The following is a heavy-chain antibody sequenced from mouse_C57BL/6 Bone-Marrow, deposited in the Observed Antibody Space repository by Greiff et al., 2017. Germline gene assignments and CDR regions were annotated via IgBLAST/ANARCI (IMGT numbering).Heavy chain of an antibody. CDR2: INPYNGGT. CDR3: ARGVSSSFDY. CDR1: GYTFTDYY. V-gene: IGHV1-19*01. J-gene: IGHJ2*01. D-gene: IGHD1-1*01. Sequence: EVQLVESGPVLVKPGASVKMSCKASGYTFTDYYMNWVKQSHGKSLEWIGVINPYNGGTSYNQKFKGKATLTVDKSSSTAYMELNSLTFEDSAVYYCARGVSSSFDYWGQGTTLTFS.